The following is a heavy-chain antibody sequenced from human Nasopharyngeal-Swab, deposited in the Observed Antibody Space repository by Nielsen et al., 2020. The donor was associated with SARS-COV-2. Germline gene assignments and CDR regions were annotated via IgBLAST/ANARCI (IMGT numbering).Heavy chain of an antibody. V-gene: IGHV3-30-3*01. D-gene: IGHD6-19*01. CDR3: ARDFPGYSSGWLNQINYYFDY. Sequence: GGSLRLSCAASGFTFSSYAMHWVRQAPGKGLEWVAVISYDGSNKYYADSVKGRFTISRDNSKNTLYLQMNSLRAEDTAVYYCARDFPGYSSGWLNQINYYFDYWGQGTRVTVSS. CDR2: ISYDGSNK. CDR1: GFTFSSYA. J-gene: IGHJ4*02.